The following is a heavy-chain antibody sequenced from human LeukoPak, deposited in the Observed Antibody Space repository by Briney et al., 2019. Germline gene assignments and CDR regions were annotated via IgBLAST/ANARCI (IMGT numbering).Heavy chain of an antibody. Sequence: GGSLRLSCAASGFTFSSYAMSWVRQAPGKGLEWVSSISSSSYIYSADSVKGRFTISRDNSKNTLFLQMGSLRAEDMAVYYCARGGGRNTTMVWAFDYWGQGTLVTVSS. D-gene: IGHD5-18*01. CDR2: ISSSSYI. V-gene: IGHV3-21*01. CDR1: GFTFSSYA. CDR3: ARGGGRNTTMVWAFDY. J-gene: IGHJ4*02.